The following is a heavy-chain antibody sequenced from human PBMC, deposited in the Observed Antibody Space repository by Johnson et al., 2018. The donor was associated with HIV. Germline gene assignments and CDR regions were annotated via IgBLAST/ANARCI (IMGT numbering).Heavy chain of an antibody. CDR1: GFTFSSHW. V-gene: IGHV3-7*01. Sequence: VQLVESGGALVQPGGSLILSCAASGFTFSSHWMNWVRQAPGKGLEWVANIKEDGSEKKYVDSVKGRFTISRDNAKNSLYLQMNSLRAEDTAVYYCARELVRYAFDIWGQGTMVTVSS. CDR3: ARELVRYAFDI. D-gene: IGHD6-6*01. J-gene: IGHJ3*02. CDR2: IKEDGSEK.